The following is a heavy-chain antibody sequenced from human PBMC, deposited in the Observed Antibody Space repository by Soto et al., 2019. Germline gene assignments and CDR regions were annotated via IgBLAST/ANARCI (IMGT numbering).Heavy chain of an antibody. CDR3: AKDRYPRGAPYCSSTSCWADYYYGMDV. CDR1: GYTFTSYY. D-gene: IGHD2-2*01. Sequence: ASVKVSCKASGYTFTSYYMHWVRQAPGQGLEWMGIINPSGGSTSYAQKFQGRVTMTRDTSTSTVYMELSSLRSEDTAVYYCAKDRYPRGAPYCSSTSCWADYYYGMDVWGQGTTVTVSS. V-gene: IGHV1-46*01. J-gene: IGHJ6*02. CDR2: INPSGGST.